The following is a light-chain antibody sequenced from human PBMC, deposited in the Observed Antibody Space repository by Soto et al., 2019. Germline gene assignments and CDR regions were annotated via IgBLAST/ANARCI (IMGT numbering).Light chain of an antibody. Sequence: EIVLTQSPATLSLSPGERATLSCRASQSVSTYLAWYQQKPGQAPRLLLYDAASRAAGIPARFSGSGSGTDFTLTSTSLEPEDFAVYYCQQRSNWPSTFGGGTKVEI. V-gene: IGKV3-11*01. CDR3: QQRSNWPST. CDR2: DAA. CDR1: QSVSTY. J-gene: IGKJ4*01.